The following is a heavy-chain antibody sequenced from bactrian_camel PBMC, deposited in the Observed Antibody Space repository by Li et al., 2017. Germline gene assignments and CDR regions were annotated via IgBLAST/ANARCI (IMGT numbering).Heavy chain of an antibody. CDR1: GFTVSSSY. D-gene: IGHD6*01. V-gene: IGHV3-2*01. Sequence: HVQLVESGGGLVQPGGSLRLSCAASGFTVSSSYMSWVRQVPGKGLEWVSSIVNDGIKIFYAESVKGRFTISRDNAKNTVYLQMNSLKFEDTAVYYCALAVPCMGWSMPAPKASDFGYWGQGTQVTVS. J-gene: IGHJ6*01. CDR2: IVNDGIKI. CDR3: ALAVPCMGWSMPAPKASDFGY.